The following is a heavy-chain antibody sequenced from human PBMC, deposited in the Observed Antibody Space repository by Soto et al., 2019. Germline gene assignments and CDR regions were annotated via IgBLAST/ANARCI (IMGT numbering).Heavy chain of an antibody. Sequence: ASVKVSCKASGYTFTGYYMHWVRQAPGQGLEWMGWINPNSGGTNYAQKFQGRVTMTRDTSISTAYMELSRLRSDDTAVYYCARWGYSGYDSLPFDDWGQGTLVTVSS. CDR3: ARWGYSGYDSLPFDD. CDR1: GYTFTGYY. V-gene: IGHV1-2*02. CDR2: INPNSGGT. D-gene: IGHD5-12*01. J-gene: IGHJ4*02.